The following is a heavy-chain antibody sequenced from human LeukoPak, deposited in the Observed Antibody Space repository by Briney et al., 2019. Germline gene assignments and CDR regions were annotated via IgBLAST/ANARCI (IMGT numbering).Heavy chain of an antibody. D-gene: IGHD1-1*01. CDR3: ARCGPRNAYSYYYRHV. V-gene: IGHV1-69*05. CDR1: VGTLSSYA. Sequence: ASVKVSCKASVGTLSSYANSWVRPAPGQGLEWMGGIIPIFETANNPQKFQGRVTIPTNEPTTTAYMELSSLRSEDTAVYYCARCGPRNAYSYYYRHVWGKGTTVTVPS. CDR2: IIPIFETA. J-gene: IGHJ6*03.